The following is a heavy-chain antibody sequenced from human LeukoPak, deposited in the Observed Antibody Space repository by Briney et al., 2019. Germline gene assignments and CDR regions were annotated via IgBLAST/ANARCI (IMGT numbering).Heavy chain of an antibody. CDR3: AKFGLYYNMDV. D-gene: IGHD3-16*01. V-gene: IGHV4-34*10. CDR2: IHYSGST. Sequence: SETLSLTCAVSGGTFRGYYWSWIRQPPGKGLEFIGQIHYSGSTDYNPSLKSRITMSVDTSKNQFFLSLNSVTAADTAVYYCAKFGLYYNMDVWGQGTTVTVSS. CDR1: GGTFRGYY. J-gene: IGHJ6*02.